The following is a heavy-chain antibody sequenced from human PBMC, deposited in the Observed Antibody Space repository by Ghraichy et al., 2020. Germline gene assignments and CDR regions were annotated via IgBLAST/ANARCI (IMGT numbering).Heavy chain of an antibody. J-gene: IGHJ6*01. Sequence: GGSLRLSCLVSGFSFSKYSVYWVRQAPGKGLEYVSTISANGRRKDYADSVKGRFTISRDNSKNTLYLQMSSLRREDTAVYYCSKEIYSGNDDYYYAMDVWGQGTTVTVSS. CDR1: GFSFSKYS. CDR2: ISANGRRK. V-gene: IGHV3-64D*06. D-gene: IGHD5-12*01. CDR3: SKEIYSGNDDYYYAMDV.